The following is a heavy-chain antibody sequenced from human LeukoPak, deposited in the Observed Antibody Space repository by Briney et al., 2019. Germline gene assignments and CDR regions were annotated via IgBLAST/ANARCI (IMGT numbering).Heavy chain of an antibody. D-gene: IGHD3-22*01. CDR1: GFTFSSYA. J-gene: IGHJ4*02. CDR3: AKDGPRYYDSSGYYYMHY. V-gene: IGHV3-23*01. Sequence: GGSLRLSCAASGFTFSSYAMSWVRQAPGKGLEWVSAISGSGGSTYYADSVKGRFTISRDNSKNTLYLQMNSLRAEDTAVYYCAKDGPRYYDSSGYYYMHYWGQGTLVTVSS. CDR2: ISGSGGST.